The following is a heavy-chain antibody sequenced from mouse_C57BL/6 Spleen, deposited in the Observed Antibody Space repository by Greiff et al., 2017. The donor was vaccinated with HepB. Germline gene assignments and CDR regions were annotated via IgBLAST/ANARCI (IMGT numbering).Heavy chain of an antibody. CDR3: ARDWDVRFAY. V-gene: IGHV1-80*01. CDR1: GYAFSSYW. CDR2: IYPGDGDT. J-gene: IGHJ3*01. Sequence: LVESGAELVKPGASVKISCKASGYAFSSYWMNWVKQRPGKGLEWIGQIYPGDGDTNYNGKFKGKATLTADKSSSTAYMQLSSLTSEDSAVYFCARDWDVRFAYWGQGTLVTVSA. D-gene: IGHD4-1*01.